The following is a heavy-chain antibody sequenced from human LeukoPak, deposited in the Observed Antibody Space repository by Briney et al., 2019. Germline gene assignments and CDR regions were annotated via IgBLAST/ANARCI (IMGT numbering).Heavy chain of an antibody. CDR3: ARVAPVREMATIMDFDY. J-gene: IGHJ4*02. CDR2: INTNTGIP. V-gene: IGHV7-4-1*02. CDR1: GYTFTSYA. Sequence: ASVKVSCKASGYTFTSYAMNWVRQAPGQGLEWMGWINTNTGIPTYAQGFTGRFVFSLDTSVSTAYLQISSLKAEDTAVYYCARVAPVREMATIMDFDYWGQGTLVTVSS. D-gene: IGHD5-24*01.